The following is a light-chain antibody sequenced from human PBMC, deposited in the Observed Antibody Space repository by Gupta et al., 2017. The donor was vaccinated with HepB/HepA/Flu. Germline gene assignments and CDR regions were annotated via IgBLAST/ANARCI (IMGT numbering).Light chain of an antibody. Sequence: SFELTHPLSVSVSPGQTASITCSGDKLGDKYVSWYQQKPGQSPLLVIYQDTKRPSGIPERFSGSNSVNTATLSISGTQARDEADYYCQAGDSSTVVFGGGTKLTVL. V-gene: IGLV3-1*01. CDR3: QAGDSSTVV. CDR1: KLGDKY. J-gene: IGLJ2*01. CDR2: QDT.